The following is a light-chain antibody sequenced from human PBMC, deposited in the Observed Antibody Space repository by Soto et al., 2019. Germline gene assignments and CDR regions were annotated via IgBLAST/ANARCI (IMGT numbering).Light chain of an antibody. CDR3: SSYTSGSTPLYV. Sequence: QSALTQPASVSGSPGQSITISCTGTSSDVGGYNYVSWYQQHPGKAPKLMIYDVSNRPSGVSNRFSGSKSGNTASLTISGLQAEDEADYYCSSYTSGSTPLYVFGTGTKVPAL. CDR2: DVS. CDR1: SSDVGGYNY. V-gene: IGLV2-14*01. J-gene: IGLJ1*01.